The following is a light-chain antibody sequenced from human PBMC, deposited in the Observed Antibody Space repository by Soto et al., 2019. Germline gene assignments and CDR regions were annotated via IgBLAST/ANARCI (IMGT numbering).Light chain of an antibody. CDR3: CSYAGLSVWV. J-gene: IGLJ3*02. CDR2: GNS. V-gene: IGLV1-40*01. CDR1: SSNIGAGYD. Sequence: QSVLTQPPSVSGAPGQRVTISCTGSSSNIGAGYDVHWYQQLPGTAPKLLIYGNSNRPSGVPDRFSGSKSGTSASLAITGLQAEDEADYYCCSYAGLSVWVFGGGTKVTVL.